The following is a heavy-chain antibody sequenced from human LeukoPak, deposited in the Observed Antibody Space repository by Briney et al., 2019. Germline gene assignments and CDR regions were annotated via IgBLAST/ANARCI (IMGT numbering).Heavy chain of an antibody. J-gene: IGHJ4*02. CDR3: ARGSLVGAAYYFDC. V-gene: IGHV1-2*02. CDR2: INPNSGGT. Sequence: GASVKVSCKASGYTFTGYYMHWVRQAPGQGLEWMGWINPNSGGTNYAQKFQGRVTMTRDTSISTAYMELSRLRSDDTAVYYCARGSLVGAAYYFDCWGQGTLVTVSS. D-gene: IGHD1-26*01. CDR1: GYTFTGYY.